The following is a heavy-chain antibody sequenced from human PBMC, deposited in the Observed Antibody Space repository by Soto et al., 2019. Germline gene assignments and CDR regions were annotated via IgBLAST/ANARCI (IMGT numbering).Heavy chain of an antibody. Sequence: QVQLQESGPGLVKPSETLSLTCTVSGGSINNHYWSWIRQPPGKGLEWLGYVYYNGITNYNPALKSRVTMSVDTSKNQVSLHLTALTAADTATYYCARANWYSEYWRHGIPVPVSS. J-gene: IGHJ4*01. V-gene: IGHV4-59*11. CDR1: GGSINNHY. CDR2: VYYNGIT. D-gene: IGHD7-27*01. CDR3: ARANWYSEY.